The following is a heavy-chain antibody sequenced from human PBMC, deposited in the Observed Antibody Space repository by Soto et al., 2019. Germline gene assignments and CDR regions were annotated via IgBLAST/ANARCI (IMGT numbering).Heavy chain of an antibody. CDR3: ARDPPGIAVAGTLDYFDY. Sequence: WGSLRLSCAASGFTFSSYGVHWVRQAPGKGLEWVAVIWYDGSNKYYADSVKGRFTISRDNSKNTLYLQMNSLRAEDTAVYYCARDPPGIAVAGTLDYFDYWGQGTLVTVSS. J-gene: IGHJ4*02. V-gene: IGHV3-33*01. D-gene: IGHD6-19*01. CDR2: IWYDGSNK. CDR1: GFTFSSYG.